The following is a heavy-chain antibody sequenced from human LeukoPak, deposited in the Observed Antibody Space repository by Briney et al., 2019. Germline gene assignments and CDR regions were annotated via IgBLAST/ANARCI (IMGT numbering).Heavy chain of an antibody. V-gene: IGHV3-33*01. Sequence: GGSLRLSCASSGFSFSSCCMHWVRQAPGKGLEWVAVIWYDGSNKYYTDSVKGRFTISRDISKNTLYMQMNSLRAEDTALYYCARSLERDYQGSGSYYMNNWFDHWGQGTLVTVSS. D-gene: IGHD3-10*01. J-gene: IGHJ5*02. CDR2: IWYDGSNK. CDR1: GFSFSSCC. CDR3: ARSLERDYQGSGSYYMNNWFDH.